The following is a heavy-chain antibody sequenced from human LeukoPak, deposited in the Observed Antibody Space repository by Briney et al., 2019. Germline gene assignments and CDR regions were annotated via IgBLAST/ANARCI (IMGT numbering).Heavy chain of an antibody. J-gene: IGHJ4*02. V-gene: IGHV3-23*01. Sequence: PGGSLRLSCAASGFTFSSNAMSWVRQAPGKGLEWVSAISGSGGSTYYADSVKGRFTISRDNSKNTLYLQMNSLRAEDTAVYYCAKSVLRFLPPTARTTYFDYWGQGTLVTVSS. CDR2: ISGSGGST. CDR3: AKSVLRFLPPTARTTYFDY. CDR1: GFTFSSNA. D-gene: IGHD3-3*01.